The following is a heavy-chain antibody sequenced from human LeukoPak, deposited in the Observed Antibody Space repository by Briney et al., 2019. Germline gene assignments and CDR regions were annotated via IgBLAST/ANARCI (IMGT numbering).Heavy chain of an antibody. CDR1: GFTFSSYA. Sequence: GGPLRLSCAASGFTFSSYAMHWVRQAPGKGLEWVAVISYDGSNKYYADSVKGRFTISRDNSKNTLYLQMNSLRAEDTAVYYCARDGEYSGGYFDYWGQGTLVTVSS. D-gene: IGHD6-6*01. CDR2: ISYDGSNK. CDR3: ARDGEYSGGYFDY. J-gene: IGHJ4*02. V-gene: IGHV3-30-3*01.